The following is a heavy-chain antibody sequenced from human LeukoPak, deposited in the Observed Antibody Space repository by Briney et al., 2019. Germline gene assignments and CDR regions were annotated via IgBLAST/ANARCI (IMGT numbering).Heavy chain of an antibody. D-gene: IGHD3-16*01. Sequence: GGSLRLSCAASGFIFTGNWIHWVRQAPGKGPVWVSRIYGDGYTNYADSGKGRLTIYRDSGKNTVYLQMSSLRAEDKAVYYCATSVITRFDNWGQGTLVTVSS. CDR1: GFIFTGNW. CDR3: ATSVITRFDN. J-gene: IGHJ4*02. V-gene: IGHV3-74*01. CDR2: IYGDGYT.